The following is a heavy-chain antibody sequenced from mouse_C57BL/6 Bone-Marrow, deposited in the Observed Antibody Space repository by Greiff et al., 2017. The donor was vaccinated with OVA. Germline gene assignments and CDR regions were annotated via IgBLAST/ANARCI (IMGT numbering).Heavy chain of an antibody. V-gene: IGHV1-81*01. CDR1: GYTFTSYG. J-gene: IGHJ3*01. CDR2: IYPRSGNT. Sequence: QVQLQQSGAELARPGASVKLSCKASGYTFTSYGISWVKQRTGQGLEWIGEIYPRSGNTYYNEKFKGKATLTADKSSSTAYMELRSLTSEDSAVDFCARYGYPAWFAYWGQGTLVTVSA. CDR3: ARYGYPAWFAY. D-gene: IGHD2-2*01.